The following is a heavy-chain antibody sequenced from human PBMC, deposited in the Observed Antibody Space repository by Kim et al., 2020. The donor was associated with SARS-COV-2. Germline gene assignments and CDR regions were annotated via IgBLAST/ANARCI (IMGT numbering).Heavy chain of an antibody. D-gene: IGHD6-13*01. CDR2: N. V-gene: IGHV3-7*01. CDR3: ARVGSSSWYFDY. Sequence: NYYRDSVKGHFTISSDNAKNSLYLQMNSLGAEDTAVYYCARVGSSSWYFDYWGQGTLVTVSS. J-gene: IGHJ4*02.